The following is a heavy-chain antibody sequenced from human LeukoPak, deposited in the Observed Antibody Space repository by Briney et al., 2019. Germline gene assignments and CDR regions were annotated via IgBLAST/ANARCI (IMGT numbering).Heavy chain of an antibody. CDR2: ISRSGIAM. V-gene: IGHV3-48*03. CDR1: GFVFRSYE. CDR3: TRDRPSGNITMIRGVTLDY. Sequence: GGSLRLSCAASGFVFRSYEMNWVRQAPAMGLEWISYISRSGIAMYYADSVKGRFTISRDNAKNSLYLHMNSLRAEDTAVYYCTRDRPSGNITMIRGVTLDYWGQGTLVTVSS. J-gene: IGHJ4*02. D-gene: IGHD3-10*01.